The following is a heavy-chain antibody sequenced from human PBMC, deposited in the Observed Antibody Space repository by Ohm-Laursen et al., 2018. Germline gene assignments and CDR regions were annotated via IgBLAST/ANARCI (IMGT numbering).Heavy chain of an antibody. J-gene: IGHJ3*02. CDR3: ARDQRLYCSSTSCSYRSPQCGFDI. D-gene: IGHD2-2*01. CDR2: INPSGGST. Sequence: GASVKVSCKASGYTFTGYYMHWVRQAPGQGLEWMGIINPSGGSTTYAQRFQGRVTMTRDTSTSTVYMELSSLRSEDTAVYYCARDQRLYCSSTSCSYRSPQCGFDIWGQGTMVTVSS. CDR1: GYTFTGYY. V-gene: IGHV1-46*01.